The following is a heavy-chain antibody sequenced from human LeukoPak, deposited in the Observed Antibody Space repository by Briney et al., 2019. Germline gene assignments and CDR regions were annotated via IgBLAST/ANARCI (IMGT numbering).Heavy chain of an antibody. D-gene: IGHD5-12*01. CDR1: GGSISSYY. CDR3: ARGGGNSGSATDR. Sequence: SETLSLTCTVSGGSISSYYWSWIRQPPGKGLEWIGYIYYSGTTNYNPSLKSRVTISVAPPNNQFSLKLSSVPAADTAVYYCARGGGNSGSATDRWGQGTLVTVSS. CDR2: IYYSGTT. V-gene: IGHV4-59*12. J-gene: IGHJ5*02.